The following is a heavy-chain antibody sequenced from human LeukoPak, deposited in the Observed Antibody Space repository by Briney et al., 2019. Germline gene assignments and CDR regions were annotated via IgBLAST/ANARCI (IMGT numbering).Heavy chain of an antibody. D-gene: IGHD3-3*01. V-gene: IGHV4-61*02. CDR1: GGSISSGSYY. CDR3: ARAKGRFQGIFGVVIEADGMDV. J-gene: IGHJ6*02. CDR2: IYTSGST. Sequence: SQTLSLTCTVSGGSISSGSYYWSWIRQPAGKGLEWIGRIYTSGSTNYNPPLKSRVTISVDTSKNQFSLKLSSVTAADTAVYYCARAKGRFQGIFGVVIEADGMDVWGQGTTVTVSS.